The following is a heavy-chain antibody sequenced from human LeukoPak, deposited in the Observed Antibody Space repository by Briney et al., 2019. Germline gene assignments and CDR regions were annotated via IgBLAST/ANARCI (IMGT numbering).Heavy chain of an antibody. CDR1: GGSFSGYY. J-gene: IGHJ4*02. CDR3: ARGNSGYDYDY. Sequence: SETLSLTCAVYGGSFSGYYWSWIRQPPGKGLEWIGHIYYSGSTNYNPSLKSRVTISVDTSKNQFSLKLSSVTAADTAVYYCARGNSGYDYDYWGQGTLVTVSS. D-gene: IGHD5-12*01. V-gene: IGHV4-59*08. CDR2: IYYSGST.